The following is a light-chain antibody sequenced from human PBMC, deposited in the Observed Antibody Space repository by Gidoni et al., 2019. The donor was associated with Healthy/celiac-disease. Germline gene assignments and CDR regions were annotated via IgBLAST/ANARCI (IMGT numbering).Light chain of an antibody. V-gene: IGLV2-14*03. Sequence: QSALTQPASVSGSLGQSINISCTGTSSDVGGYNYVSWYQQHPGKAPKLMIYDVSNRPSGVSNRFSGSKSGNTASLTISVLQAEDEADYYCSSYTSSSTLVVFGGGTKLTVL. CDR3: SSYTSSSTLVV. CDR1: SSDVGGYNY. J-gene: IGLJ2*01. CDR2: DVS.